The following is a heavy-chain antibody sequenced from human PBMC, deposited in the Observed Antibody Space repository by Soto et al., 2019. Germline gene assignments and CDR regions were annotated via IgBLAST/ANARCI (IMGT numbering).Heavy chain of an antibody. CDR1: GGTFSSYA. V-gene: IGHV1-69*01. D-gene: IGHD1-26*01. J-gene: IGHJ5*02. CDR2: IIPIFGTA. CDR3: ARDPYSGSYYRTFDP. Sequence: QVQLVQSGAEVKKPGSSVKVSCKSSGGTFSSYAISWVRQAPGQGLEWMGGIIPIFGTANYTQKFQGRVTITADESTTTAYMDLSSLRSEDTAVYYCARDPYSGSYYRTFDPWGQGTLVTVSS.